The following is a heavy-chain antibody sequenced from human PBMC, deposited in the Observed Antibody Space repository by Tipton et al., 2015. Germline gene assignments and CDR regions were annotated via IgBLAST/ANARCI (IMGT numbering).Heavy chain of an antibody. CDR2: IYYSGRT. CDR3: ARHLEMPTNQELFDY. J-gene: IGHJ4*02. V-gene: IGHV4-38-2*01. D-gene: IGHD5-24*01. CDR1: GYSISSGYY. Sequence: TLSLTCDVSGYSISSGYYWSWIRQPPGKGLEWIGGIYYSGRTYYNPSLKSRATISVDTSKNQFSLKVSSVTAADTAVYYCARHLEMPTNQELFDYWGQGTLVTVSS.